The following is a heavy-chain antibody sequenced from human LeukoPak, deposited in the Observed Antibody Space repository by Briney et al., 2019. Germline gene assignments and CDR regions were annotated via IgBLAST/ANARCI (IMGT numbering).Heavy chain of an antibody. Sequence: GGSLRLSCAASGFTFSTYSMNWVRQAPGKGLEWVSYISSSSSTIYYADSVKGRFTISRDNARNSLYLQMNSLRAEDTAVYYCTTDTSGDDYWGQGTLVTVSS. D-gene: IGHD7-27*01. V-gene: IGHV3-48*01. CDR2: ISSSSSTI. CDR1: GFTFSTYS. CDR3: TTDTSGDDY. J-gene: IGHJ4*02.